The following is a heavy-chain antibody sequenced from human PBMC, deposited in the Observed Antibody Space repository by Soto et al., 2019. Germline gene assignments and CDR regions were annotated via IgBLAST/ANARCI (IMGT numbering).Heavy chain of an antibody. Sequence: SETLSLTCTVSGGSVSSGSYYWSWIRQPPGKGLEWIGYIYYSGSTNYNPSLKSRVTISVDTSKNQFSLKLSSVTAADTAVYYCARSGSCGGGDCRNWFDPWGQGTLVTVSS. CDR1: GGSVSSGSYY. D-gene: IGHD2-21*02. V-gene: IGHV4-61*01. CDR3: ARSGSCGGGDCRNWFDP. CDR2: IYYSGST. J-gene: IGHJ5*02.